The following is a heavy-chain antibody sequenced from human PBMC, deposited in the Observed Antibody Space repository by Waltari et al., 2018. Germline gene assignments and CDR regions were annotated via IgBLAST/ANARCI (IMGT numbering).Heavy chain of an antibody. Sequence: VQLVESGGGVVQPGRSLRLSCAASGFTFSSYAMHWVRQAPGKGLEWVAVISYDGSNKYYADSVKGRFTISRDNSKNTLYLQMNSLRAEDTAVYYCASKVVVAAIDYWGQGTLVTVSS. J-gene: IGHJ4*02. CDR3: ASKVVVAAIDY. CDR1: GFTFSSYA. D-gene: IGHD2-15*01. CDR2: ISYDGSNK. V-gene: IGHV3-30-3*01.